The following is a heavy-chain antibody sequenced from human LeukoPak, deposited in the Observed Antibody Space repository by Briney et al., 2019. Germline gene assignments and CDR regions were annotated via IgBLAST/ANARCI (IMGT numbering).Heavy chain of an antibody. D-gene: IGHD3-22*01. Sequence: GESLKISCKGSGYTFAEYWVAWVRQSPGKGLEWMGLIYPDDSETKYSPSFQGRVTISVDKSINSAYLQWDTVKTSDTATYYCARRGTRYYDTNDVNWGPASALDIWGQGTPVTVSS. J-gene: IGHJ3*02. CDR1: GYTFAEYW. CDR3: ARRGTRYYDTNDVNWGPASALDI. V-gene: IGHV5-51*01. CDR2: IYPDDSET.